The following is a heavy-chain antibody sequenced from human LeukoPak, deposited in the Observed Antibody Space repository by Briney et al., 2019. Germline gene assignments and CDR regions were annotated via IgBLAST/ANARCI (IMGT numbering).Heavy chain of an antibody. Sequence: SETLSLTCTVSGGSIGSSIYYWGWIRQPPGEGLEWIGNIYYSGSTNYNPSLKSRVTISVDTSKNQFSLKLSSVTAADTAVYYCARHNWNDVWFDPWGQGTLVTVSS. D-gene: IGHD1-20*01. CDR1: GGSIGSSIYY. V-gene: IGHV4-61*05. J-gene: IGHJ5*02. CDR2: IYYSGST. CDR3: ARHNWNDVWFDP.